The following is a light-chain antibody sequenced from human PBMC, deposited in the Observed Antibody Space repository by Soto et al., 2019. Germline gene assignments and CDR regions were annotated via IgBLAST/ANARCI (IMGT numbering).Light chain of an antibody. CDR3: HQYYTTPWA. CDR1: QSVLYSSNNKNY. J-gene: IGKJ1*01. CDR2: WAS. V-gene: IGKV4-1*01. Sequence: DIVMTQSPDSLAVSLGERATINCKSSQSVLYSSNNKNYLAWYQQKPGQPPKLLIYWASTRESGVPDRFSGSGSGTDFTLTISSLQAEDVAVYYCHQYYTTPWAFGQGLKVEIK.